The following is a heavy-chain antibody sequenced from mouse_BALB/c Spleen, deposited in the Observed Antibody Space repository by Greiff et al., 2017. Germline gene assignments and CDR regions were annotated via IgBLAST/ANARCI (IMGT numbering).Heavy chain of an antibody. V-gene: IGHV1S126*01. Sequence: QVQLQQPGAELVKPGASVKISCKASGYTFTSYWMNWVKQRPGQGLEWIGEIDPSDSYTNNNQKFKDKATLTVDKSSSTAYMQLSSLTSEDSAVYYCARSEDYAMDYWGQGTSVTVSS. CDR2: IDPSDSYT. CDR3: ARSEDYAMDY. J-gene: IGHJ4*01. CDR1: GYTFTSYW.